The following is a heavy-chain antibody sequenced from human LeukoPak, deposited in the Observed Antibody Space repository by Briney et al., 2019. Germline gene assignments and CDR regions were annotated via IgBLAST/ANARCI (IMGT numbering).Heavy chain of an antibody. CDR3: ARANYDFWSSPTYNWFDP. Sequence: ASVKVSCKASGYTFTSYDINWVRQATGQGLEWMGWMNPNSGNTGYAQKFRGRVTMTRNTSISTAYMELSSLRSEDTAVYYCARANYDFWSSPTYNWFDPWGQGTLVTVSS. V-gene: IGHV1-8*01. CDR2: MNPNSGNT. D-gene: IGHD3-3*01. CDR1: GYTFTSYD. J-gene: IGHJ5*02.